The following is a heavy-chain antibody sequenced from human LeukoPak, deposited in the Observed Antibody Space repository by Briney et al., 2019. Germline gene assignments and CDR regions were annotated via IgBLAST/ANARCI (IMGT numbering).Heavy chain of an antibody. Sequence: ASVKVSCKASGYTFTSYGISWVRQAPGQGLEWMGWISACNGNTNYAQKLQGRVTMTTDTSTSTAYMALRSLRSDDTAVYYCAREGEGDCSGGSCSYYYYGMDVWGQGTTVTVSS. D-gene: IGHD2-15*01. CDR1: GYTFTSYG. J-gene: IGHJ6*02. CDR3: AREGEGDCSGGSCSYYYYGMDV. CDR2: ISACNGNT. V-gene: IGHV1-18*01.